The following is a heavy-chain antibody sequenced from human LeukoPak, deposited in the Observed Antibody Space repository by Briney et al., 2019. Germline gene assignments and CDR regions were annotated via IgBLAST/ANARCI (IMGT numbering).Heavy chain of an antibody. Sequence: ASVKVSCKVSGYTLTELSMHWVRQAPGKGLEWMGGFGPEDGETIYAQKFQGRVTMTEDTSTDTAYMELSSLRSEDTAVYYCATGGAIFEVVIIRGGLDYWGQGTLVTVSS. CDR2: FGPEDGET. V-gene: IGHV1-24*01. CDR1: GYTLTELS. CDR3: ATGGAIFEVVIIRGGLDY. D-gene: IGHD3-3*02. J-gene: IGHJ4*02.